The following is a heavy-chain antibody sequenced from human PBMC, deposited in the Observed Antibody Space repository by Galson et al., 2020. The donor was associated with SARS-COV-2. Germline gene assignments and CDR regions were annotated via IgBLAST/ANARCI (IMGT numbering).Heavy chain of an antibody. CDR3: ARGAGDILTDFYFLSVAFDM. Sequence: GESLKISCKASGYNFNIYGMSWVRQAPGHGPEWLGWISAKNGQTNYAQSLQDRFTMTTDTSTSTAYMELRSLRSDDTAVYYCARGAGDILTDFYFLSVAFDMWGQGTLVTVSS. V-gene: IGHV1-18*01. D-gene: IGHD3-9*01. CDR1: GYNFNIYG. CDR2: ISAKNGQT. J-gene: IGHJ3*02.